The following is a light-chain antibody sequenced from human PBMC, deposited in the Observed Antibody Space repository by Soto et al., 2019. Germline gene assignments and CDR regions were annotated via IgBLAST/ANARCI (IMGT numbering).Light chain of an antibody. CDR1: QSVSSN. CDR2: GAS. CDR3: QQYKNWPLT. Sequence: EIVMTQSPATLSVSPGGRATLSCGASQSVSSNLAWYQQKPGQAPRLLIYGASTRATGFPARFSGGGSGTEFTLTISSLQSEDFAVYYCQQYKNWPLTFGGGTKVDIK. V-gene: IGKV3-15*01. J-gene: IGKJ4*01.